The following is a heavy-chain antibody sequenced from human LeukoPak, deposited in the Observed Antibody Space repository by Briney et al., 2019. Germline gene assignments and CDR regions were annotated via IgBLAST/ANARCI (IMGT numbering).Heavy chain of an antibody. Sequence: GGSLRLSCAASGFTVSSNYMSWVRQAPGKGLEWVSVIYSGGSTYYADSVKGRFTISRDNSENTLYLQMNSLRAEDTAVYYCAISYYYDSSGYYYVDYWGQGTLVTVSS. D-gene: IGHD3-22*01. V-gene: IGHV3-66*01. CDR3: AISYYYDSSGYYYVDY. CDR2: IYSGGST. J-gene: IGHJ4*02. CDR1: GFTVSSNY.